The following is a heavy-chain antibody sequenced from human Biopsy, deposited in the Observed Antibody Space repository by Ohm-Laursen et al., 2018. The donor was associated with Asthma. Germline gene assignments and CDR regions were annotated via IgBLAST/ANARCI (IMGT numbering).Heavy chain of an antibody. V-gene: IGHV1-24*01. CDR2: HDHEEGGT. J-gene: IGHJ4*02. CDR1: GYSLTDLS. CDR3: ASDFPKDYVRYNFQF. D-gene: IGHD4-17*01. Sequence: ASVNASCTISGYSLTDLSMHWVRQAARQGLGWMGGHDHEEGGTVNARRFQGRVTMTEDTSTDRAYMGLSSLSSDDTAVYYCASDFPKDYVRYNFQFWGQGTLVTVSS.